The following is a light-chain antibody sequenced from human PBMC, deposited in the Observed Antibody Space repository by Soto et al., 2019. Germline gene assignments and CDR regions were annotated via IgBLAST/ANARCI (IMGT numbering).Light chain of an antibody. CDR2: GAS. Sequence: EMVMTQSPATLSVSPGERATLSCRASQSVSSNLAWYQQKPGQAPRLLVYGASTRATGIPARFSGSGSGTESTLTISSLQSEDFAVYYCQQYNNWPLTFGKGTKVEIK. CDR1: QSVSSN. J-gene: IGKJ1*01. CDR3: QQYNNWPLT. V-gene: IGKV3-15*01.